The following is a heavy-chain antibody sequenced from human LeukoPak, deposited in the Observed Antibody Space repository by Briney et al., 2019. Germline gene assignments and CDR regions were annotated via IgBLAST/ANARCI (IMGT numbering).Heavy chain of an antibody. D-gene: IGHD6-13*01. CDR3: ARTRYSSSWYMGGAFDI. CDR1: GGSFSGYY. V-gene: IGHV4-34*01. CDR2: INHSGST. J-gene: IGHJ3*02. Sequence: SETLSLTCAVYGGSFSGYYWSWIRQPPGKGLEWIGEINHSGSTNYNPSLKSRVTISVDTSKNQFSLKLSAVTAADTAVYYCARTRYSSSWYMGGAFDIWGQGTMVTVSS.